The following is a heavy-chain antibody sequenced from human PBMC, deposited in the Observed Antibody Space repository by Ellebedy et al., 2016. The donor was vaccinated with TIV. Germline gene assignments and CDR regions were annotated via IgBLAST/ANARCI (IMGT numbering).Heavy chain of an antibody. V-gene: IGHV4-59*01. CDR1: GGSISSYY. D-gene: IGHD3-22*01. CDR3: ARTGYYYDSSGYGYYYYGMDV. Sequence: SETLSLXCTVSGGSISSYYWSWIRQPPGKGLEWIGYIYYSGSTNYNPSLKSRVTISVDTSKNQFSLKLSSMTAADTAVYYCARTGYYYDSSGYGYYYYGMDVWGQGTTVTVSS. CDR2: IYYSGST. J-gene: IGHJ6*02.